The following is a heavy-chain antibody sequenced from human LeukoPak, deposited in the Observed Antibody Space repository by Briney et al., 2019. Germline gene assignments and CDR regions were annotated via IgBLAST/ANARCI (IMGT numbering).Heavy chain of an antibody. Sequence: GGSLRLSCAASGFTFSSYGMHWVRQAPGKGLEWVAVISYDGSNKYYADSVKGRFTISRDNSKNTLCLQMNSLRAEDTAVYYCAKDSPRYCSGGSCYRLDYWGQGTLVTVSS. CDR1: GFTFSSYG. V-gene: IGHV3-30*18. J-gene: IGHJ4*02. CDR2: ISYDGSNK. CDR3: AKDSPRYCSGGSCYRLDY. D-gene: IGHD2-15*01.